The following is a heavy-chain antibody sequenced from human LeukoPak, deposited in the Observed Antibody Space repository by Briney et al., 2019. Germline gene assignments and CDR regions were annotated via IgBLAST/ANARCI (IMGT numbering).Heavy chain of an antibody. V-gene: IGHV3-48*01. CDR3: SGRDSSRSPRAY. Sequence: GGSLRLSCAASGFPLSSYSINWVRQAPGKGLEWVSYINIDSITVNYADSVKGRFTISRDNAKNEVYLEMNSLRAEDTGVYYCSGRDSSRSPRAYWGQGTLVRVSS. CDR2: INIDSITV. CDR1: GFPLSSYS. J-gene: IGHJ4*02. D-gene: IGHD2-2*01.